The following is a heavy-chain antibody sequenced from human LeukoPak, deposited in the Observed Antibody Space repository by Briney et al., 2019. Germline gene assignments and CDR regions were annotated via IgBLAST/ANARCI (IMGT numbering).Heavy chain of an antibody. V-gene: IGHV3-23*01. CDR3: AKDQKPDSGYDIDY. Sequence: GGSLRLSCTASGFTISSYGMNWVRQAPRKGLEWVSVIFGSGDTTNYADSVKGRFTISRDRSKNTLYLEMHSLRADDTAVYYCAKDQKPDSGYDIDYWGQGTLVIVSS. D-gene: IGHD5-12*01. CDR2: IFGSGDTT. J-gene: IGHJ4*02. CDR1: GFTISSYG.